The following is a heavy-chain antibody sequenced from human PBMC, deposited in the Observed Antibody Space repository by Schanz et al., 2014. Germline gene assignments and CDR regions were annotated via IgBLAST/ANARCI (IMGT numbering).Heavy chain of an antibody. CDR3: ARRNFYDKSAAFDY. D-gene: IGHD3-9*01. Sequence: EVQLLESGGGLAQPGGSLRLACAASGFNFNTYAMSWVRQAPGKGLEWLGLIRSKAYGGTTYYAASVKGRFTISRDESESSLYLQMDSLKTEDTAVYYCARRNFYDKSAAFDYWGQGSLVTVSS. CDR2: IRSKAYGGTT. CDR1: GFNFNTYA. J-gene: IGHJ4*02. V-gene: IGHV3-49*04.